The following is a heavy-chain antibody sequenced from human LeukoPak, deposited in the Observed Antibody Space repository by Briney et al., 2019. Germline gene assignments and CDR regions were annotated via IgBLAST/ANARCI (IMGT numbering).Heavy chain of an antibody. CDR1: GGSISSGGYY. CDR3: AREPGGAAAAYYGMDV. V-gene: IGHV4-31*03. CDR2: ISYSGRT. Sequence: PSETLSLTCTVSGGSISSGGYYWTWIRQHPEKGLECIGYISYSGRTYYNPSLESRVTISLDTSKNQFSLKLTSVTAADTAAYYCAREPGGAAAAYYGMDVWGQGTTVTVSS. J-gene: IGHJ6*02. D-gene: IGHD6-13*01.